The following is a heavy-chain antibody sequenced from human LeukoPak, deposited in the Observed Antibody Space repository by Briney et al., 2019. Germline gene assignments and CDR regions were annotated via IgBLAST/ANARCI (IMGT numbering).Heavy chain of an antibody. Sequence: GASVKVSCKVSGYTLTELSMHWVRQAPGQGLEWMGRINPNSGGTNYAQKFQGRVTMTRDTSISTAYMELSRLRSDDTAVYYCARGGKYQLLYPYYFDYWGQGALVTVSS. V-gene: IGHV1-2*02. J-gene: IGHJ4*02. CDR3: ARGGKYQLLYPYYFDY. CDR1: GYTLTELS. D-gene: IGHD2-2*02. CDR2: INPNSGGT.